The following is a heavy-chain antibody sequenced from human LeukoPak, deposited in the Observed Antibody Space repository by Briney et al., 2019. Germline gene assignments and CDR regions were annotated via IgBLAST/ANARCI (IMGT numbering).Heavy chain of an antibody. CDR3: ARGANWGSPDY. Sequence: SEPLSLTCTVSGGSISSDYWSWIRQSPGKGLEWIGYIYYSGTTSYNPSLKSRVTISLDTSKNQFSLKLSSVTAADTAVYYCARGANWGSPDYWGQGTLVTVSS. CDR1: GGSISSDY. D-gene: IGHD7-27*01. J-gene: IGHJ4*02. V-gene: IGHV4-59*01. CDR2: IYYSGTT.